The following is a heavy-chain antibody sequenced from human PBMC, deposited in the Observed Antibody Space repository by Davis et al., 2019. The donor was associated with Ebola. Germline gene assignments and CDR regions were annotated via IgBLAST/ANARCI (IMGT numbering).Heavy chain of an antibody. D-gene: IGHD6-6*01. Sequence: AASVMVSCKASGYTFTSYYMQWARQAPGQGLEWMGIINPSGGSTSYAQKFQGRATMTRDTSTSTVYMELSSLRSEETAVYYGAREIYGYSSTSELGYLGQGTLVTVSS. J-gene: IGHJ4*02. V-gene: IGHV1-46*01. CDR1: GYTFTSYY. CDR3: AREIYGYSSTSELGY. CDR2: INPSGGST.